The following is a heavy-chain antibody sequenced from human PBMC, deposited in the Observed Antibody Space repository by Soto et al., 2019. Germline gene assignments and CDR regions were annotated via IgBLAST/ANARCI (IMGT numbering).Heavy chain of an antibody. CDR3: ARVHSSSNTPLRCYFDY. J-gene: IGHJ4*02. Sequence: PSETLSLTCTVSGGSISSYYWSWIRQPPGKGLEWIGYIYYSGSTNYNPSLKSRVTISVDTSKNQFSLKLSSVTAADTAVYYCARVHSSSNTPLRCYFDYWGQGTLVTVSS. V-gene: IGHV4-59*08. CDR1: GGSISSYY. D-gene: IGHD6-13*01. CDR2: IYYSGST.